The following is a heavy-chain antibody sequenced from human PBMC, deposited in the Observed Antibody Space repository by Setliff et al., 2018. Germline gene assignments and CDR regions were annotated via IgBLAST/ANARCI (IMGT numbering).Heavy chain of an antibody. CDR2: IYTSWST. D-gene: IGHD3-3*01. J-gene: IGHJ6*03. Sequence: SETLSLTCTVSGDPMSSRRYYWAWIRQPAGKGLEWIGHIYTSWSTNYNPSLKGRASLSIDASKRQFSLKLTSVTAADTAVYYCARMSGFLYMDVWGKGTTVTVSS. CDR1: GDPMSSRRYY. CDR3: ARMSGFLYMDV. V-gene: IGHV4-61*09.